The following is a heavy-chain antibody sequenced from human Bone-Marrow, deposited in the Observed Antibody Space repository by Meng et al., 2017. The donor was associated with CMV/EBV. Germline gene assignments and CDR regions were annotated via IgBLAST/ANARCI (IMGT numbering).Heavy chain of an antibody. V-gene: IGHV3-7*01. J-gene: IGHJ4*02. CDR2: IKQDGSEK. Sequence: GESLKISCAASGFTFSSYAMHWVRQAPGKGLEWVANIKQDGSEKYYVDSVKGRFTISRDNAKNSLYLQMNSLRAEDTAVYYCARDQYRGGASFDDWGQGTLVTGSS. CDR1: GFTFSSYA. CDR3: ARDQYRGGASFDD. D-gene: IGHD1-26*01.